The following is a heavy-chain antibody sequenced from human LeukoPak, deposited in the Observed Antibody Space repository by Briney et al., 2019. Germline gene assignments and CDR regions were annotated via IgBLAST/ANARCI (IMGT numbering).Heavy chain of an antibody. CDR2: ITRDGSST. J-gene: IGHJ4*02. Sequence: GSLRLSCVASGFAFSDSRMHWVRQAPGKGLEWFSRITRDGSSTAYADSVKGRFTVSRDNARTTLYLQMNSLRVEDTAVYFCAKSRRDFWGQGTLVTVSS. CDR3: AKSRRDF. V-gene: IGHV3-74*01. CDR1: GFAFSDSR.